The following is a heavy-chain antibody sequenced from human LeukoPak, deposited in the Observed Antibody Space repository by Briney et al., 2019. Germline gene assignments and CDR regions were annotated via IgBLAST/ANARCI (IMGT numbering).Heavy chain of an antibody. Sequence: PSETLSLTCTVSGGSISSGGYYWSWIRQPPGKGLEWIGEINYGGTTNYNPSLKSRVTISTDTSKNQFSLKLNSVTAADTAVYYCARWLATLPKMFDPWGQGTLVTVSS. CDR3: ARWLATLPKMFDP. J-gene: IGHJ5*02. D-gene: IGHD3-22*01. CDR1: GGSISSGGYY. V-gene: IGHV4-39*07. CDR2: INYGGTT.